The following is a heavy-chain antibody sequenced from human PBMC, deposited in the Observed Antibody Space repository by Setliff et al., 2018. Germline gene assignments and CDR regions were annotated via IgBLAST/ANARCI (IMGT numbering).Heavy chain of an antibody. CDR3: ARASRFGTTVYRGYYYMDV. V-gene: IGHV7-4-1*02. D-gene: IGHD4-4*01. CDR2: INTNSGNP. CDR1: GYTFTSNA. Sequence: ASVKVSCKASGYTFTSNAMTWMRQAPGQGLEYMGWINTNSGNPIYAQGFTGRFVFSLDTSVSTAYLQISSLKSEDTAVYYCARASRFGTTVYRGYYYMDVWGKGTTVTVSS. J-gene: IGHJ6*03.